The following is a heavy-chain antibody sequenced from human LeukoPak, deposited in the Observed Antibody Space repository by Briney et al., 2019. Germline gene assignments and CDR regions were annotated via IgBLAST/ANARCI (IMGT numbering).Heavy chain of an antibody. CDR3: AKDLGVYYDTSGYDFDL. CDR2: IRYDGKNK. CDR1: GFMFSTYG. V-gene: IGHV3-30*02. Sequence: PGGSLRLSCAASGFMFSTYGMNWVRRPPGKGLEWVALIRYDGKNKYYADSVKGRFTISRDNSENTLFLQMNSLRAEDTAIYYCAKDLGVYYDTSGYDFDLWGQGTMVTVSS. J-gene: IGHJ3*01. D-gene: IGHD3-22*01.